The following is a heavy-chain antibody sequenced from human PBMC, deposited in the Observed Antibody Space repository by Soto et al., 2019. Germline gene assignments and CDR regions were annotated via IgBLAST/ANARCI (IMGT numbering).Heavy chain of an antibody. CDR3: SREVPGRGWYTVDY. D-gene: IGHD6-19*01. J-gene: IGHJ4*02. Sequence: EVQLLESGGGLVQRGGSLRLTCAASGFTFANYAFTWVRQTPGKGLEWVSAINTAGRTYYADSVKGRFTLSRDNSKNMLFLQMDGLGGDDTALYFCSREVPGRGWYTVDYWGQGTLVTVSS. V-gene: IGHV3-23*01. CDR1: GFTFANYA. CDR2: INTAGRT.